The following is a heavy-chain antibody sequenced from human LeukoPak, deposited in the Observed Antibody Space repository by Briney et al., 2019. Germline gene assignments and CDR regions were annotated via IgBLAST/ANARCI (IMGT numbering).Heavy chain of an antibody. Sequence: GGSLRLSCAASGFTVSSNYMSWVRQAPGKGLEWVSVIYSGGSTYYADSVKGRFTISRDNSNNTLFLHLNSLRGEDTAVYYCTRNSGWYGLSWGQGTLVTVSS. D-gene: IGHD6-19*01. CDR3: TRNSGWYGLS. CDR1: GFTVSSNY. V-gene: IGHV3-53*01. CDR2: IYSGGST. J-gene: IGHJ1*01.